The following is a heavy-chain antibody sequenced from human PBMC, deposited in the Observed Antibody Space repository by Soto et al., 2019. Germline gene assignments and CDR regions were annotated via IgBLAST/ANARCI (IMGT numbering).Heavy chain of an antibody. V-gene: IGHV1-69*01. CDR1: GGTFSSHS. J-gene: IGHJ4*02. CDR3: AREVGYGDFSAALLD. Sequence: VQLMQSGAEVKKPGSSVKVSCKASGGTFSSHSINWVRQAPGQGLVWMGVIITLFGTSNYAQNFQGRVTITADQSTSTAYMELNSLTSDDTAVYYCAREVGYGDFSAALLDWGQGTLVTVSS. CDR2: IITLFGTS. D-gene: IGHD2-21*02.